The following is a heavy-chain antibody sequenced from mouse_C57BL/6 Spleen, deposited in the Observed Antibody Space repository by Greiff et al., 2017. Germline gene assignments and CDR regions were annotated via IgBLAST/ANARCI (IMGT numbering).Heavy chain of an antibody. CDR2: ISSGGDYI. CDR3: TRDQSSWFAY. Sequence: EVQVVESGEGLVKPGGSLKLSCAASGFTFSSYAMSWVRQTPEKRLEWVAYISSGGDYIYYADTVQGRFTISRDNARNTLYLQMSSLKSEDTAMYYCTRDQSSWFAYWGQGTLVTVSA. CDR1: GFTFSSYA. V-gene: IGHV5-9-1*02. J-gene: IGHJ3*01.